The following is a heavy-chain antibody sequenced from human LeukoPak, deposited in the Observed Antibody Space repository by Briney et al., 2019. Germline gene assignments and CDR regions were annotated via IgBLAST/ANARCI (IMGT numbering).Heavy chain of an antibody. D-gene: IGHD3-16*02. J-gene: IGHJ4*02. V-gene: IGHV4-59*01. CDR1: GGSFSGYY. CDR3: ARGSGVQGYDYVWGSYRYELDY. CDR2: IYYSGST. Sequence: KPSETLSLTCAVYGGSFSGYYWSWIRQPPGKGLEWIWYIYYSGSTNYNPSLKSRVTISVDTSKNQFSLKLSSVTAADTAVYYCARGSGVQGYDYVWGSYRYELDYWGQGTLVTVSS.